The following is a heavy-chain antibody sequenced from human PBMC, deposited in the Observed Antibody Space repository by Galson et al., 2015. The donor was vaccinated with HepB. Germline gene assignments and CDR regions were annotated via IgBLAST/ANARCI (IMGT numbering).Heavy chain of an antibody. CDR3: AREEGYCSGGSCYHYFDY. Sequence: ETLSLTCAVYGGSFSGYYWSWIRQPPGKGLEWIGYIYYSGSTNYNPSLKSRVTISVDTSKNQFSLKLSSVTAADTAVYYCAREEGYCSGGSCYHYFDYWGQGTLVTVSS. D-gene: IGHD2-15*01. J-gene: IGHJ4*02. V-gene: IGHV4-59*01. CDR1: GGSFSGYY. CDR2: IYYSGST.